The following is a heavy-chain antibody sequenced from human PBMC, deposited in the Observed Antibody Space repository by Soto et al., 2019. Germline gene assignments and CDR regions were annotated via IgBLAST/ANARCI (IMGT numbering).Heavy chain of an antibody. J-gene: IGHJ5*02. CDR2: INSDGSST. CDR1: GFTFSSYW. D-gene: IGHD1-20*01. V-gene: IGHV3-74*01. Sequence: EVQLVESGGGLVQPGGSLRLSCAASGFTFSSYWMHWVRQAPGKGLVWVSRINSDGSSTSYADSVKGRITISRDNAKNTLYLQMNSLSAEDTAVYYCARDYNWNWFDPWGQGTLVTVSS. CDR3: ARDYNWNWFDP.